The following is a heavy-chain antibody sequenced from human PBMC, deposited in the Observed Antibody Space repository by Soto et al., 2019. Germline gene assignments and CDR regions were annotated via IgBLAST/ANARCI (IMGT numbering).Heavy chain of an antibody. J-gene: IGHJ6*02. CDR2: IIPIFGTT. V-gene: IGHV1-69*13. CDR1: GGTFSSYT. CDR3: ARGALTTLAYYYGMDV. D-gene: IGHD2-8*01. Sequence: ASVKVSCKASGGTFSSYTMSWVRQAPGQGLEWMGGIIPIFGTTTYAHKFQGRVTITADESTSTVYMELSSLRGEDTAVYYCARGALTTLAYYYGMDVWGQGTTVTVSS.